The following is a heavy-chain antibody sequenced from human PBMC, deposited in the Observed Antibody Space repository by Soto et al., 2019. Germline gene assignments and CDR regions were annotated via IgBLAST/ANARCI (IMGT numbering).Heavy chain of an antibody. CDR1: GYTFTGYY. D-gene: IGHD3-10*01. Sequence: ASVKVSCKASGYTFTGYYMHWVRQAPGQGLEWMGWINPNSGGTNYAQKFQGWVTMTRDRSISTAYMELSRLRSDDTAVYYCATLGGSGTPSDYWGQGTLVTVSS. V-gene: IGHV1-2*04. J-gene: IGHJ4*02. CDR3: ATLGGSGTPSDY. CDR2: INPNSGGT.